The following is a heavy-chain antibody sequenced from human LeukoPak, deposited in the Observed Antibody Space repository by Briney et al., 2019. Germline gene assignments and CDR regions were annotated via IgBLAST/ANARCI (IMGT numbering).Heavy chain of an antibody. CDR1: GFTFTFYA. V-gene: IGHV3-23*01. J-gene: IGHJ4*02. D-gene: IGHD7-27*01. CDR2: ISGSGGST. CDR3: ARLTGSYFDY. Sequence: GGSLRLSCAASGFTFTFYAMSWVRQPPGKGLEWVSSISGSGGSTYHADSVKGRFTISRDNSKNTLYLQMNSLRAEDTAVYYCARLTGSYFDYWGQGTLVTVSS.